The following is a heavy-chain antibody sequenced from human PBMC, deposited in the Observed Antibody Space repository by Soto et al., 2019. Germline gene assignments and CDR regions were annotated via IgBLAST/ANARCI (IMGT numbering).Heavy chain of an antibody. J-gene: IGHJ5*02. CDR1: GGSISSSSYY. Sequence: SETLSLTCTVSGGSISSSSYYWGWIRQPPGKGLEWIGSIYYSGSTYYNPSLKSRVTISVDTSKNQFSLKLSSVTAADTAVYYCASGGIPYFELDWFDPWGQGTLVTVS. D-gene: IGHD3-9*01. CDR3: ASGGIPYFELDWFDP. CDR2: IYYSGST. V-gene: IGHV4-39*01.